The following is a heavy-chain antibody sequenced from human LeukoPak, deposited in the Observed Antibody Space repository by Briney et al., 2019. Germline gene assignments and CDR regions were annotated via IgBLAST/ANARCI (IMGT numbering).Heavy chain of an antibody. Sequence: GGSLRLSCAASGFTFSSYGVHWVRQAPGKGLEWVANIKQDGSEKYYVDSVKGRFTISRDNAKNSLYLQMNSLRAEDTAVYYCARDMDYDFWSGYYTLFDYWGQGTLVTVSS. CDR1: GFTFSSYG. D-gene: IGHD3-3*01. CDR3: ARDMDYDFWSGYYTLFDY. V-gene: IGHV3-7*04. J-gene: IGHJ4*02. CDR2: IKQDGSEK.